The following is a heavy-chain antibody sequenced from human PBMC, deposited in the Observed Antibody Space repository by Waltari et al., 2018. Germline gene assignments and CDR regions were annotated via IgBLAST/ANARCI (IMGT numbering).Heavy chain of an antibody. CDR2: ISSGSSYI. V-gene: IGHV3-21*01. CDR3: AKDIGWGYHSNDY. J-gene: IGHJ4*02. Sequence: EVQLVESGGGLVKPGGSLRLSCAASGFTFSSYTMNWVRQAPGKGLEWVSSISSGSSYIYYADSVKGRFTISRDNANTSLYVQMTSLRAEDTAVYYCAKDIGWGYHSNDYWGQGTLVTISS. CDR1: GFTFSSYT. D-gene: IGHD5-12*01.